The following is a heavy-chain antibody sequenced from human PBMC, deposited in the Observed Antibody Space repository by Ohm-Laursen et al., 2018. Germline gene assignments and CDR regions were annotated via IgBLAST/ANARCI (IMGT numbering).Heavy chain of an antibody. V-gene: IGHV1-69*13. CDR3: ASTRQLGWFDP. CDR2: IIPIFGTA. CDR1: GGTFSSYA. J-gene: IGHJ5*02. Sequence: GASVKVSCKVSGGTFSSYAISWVRQAPGQGLEWMGGIIPIFGTANYAQKFQGRVTITADESTSTAYMELSSLRSEDTAVYYCASTRQLGWFDPWGQGTLVTVSS. D-gene: IGHD5-24*01.